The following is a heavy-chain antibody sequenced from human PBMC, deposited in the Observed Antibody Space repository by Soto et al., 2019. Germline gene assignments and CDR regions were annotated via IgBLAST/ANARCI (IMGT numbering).Heavy chain of an antibody. V-gene: IGHV4-34*01. J-gene: IGHJ5*02. D-gene: IGHD3-16*02. CDR3: VRRRYQLPSSVLWLDP. CDR1: GGFLSESY. CDR2: INHVGGT. Sequence: SETLSLTCAVYGGFLSESYWTWIRQPPGKGLEWIGEINHVGGTNYNPSLKSRVTMSVDTSQNQFSLRLISVTAADTAMYFCVRRRYQLPSSVLWLDPWGQGTPVTVSS.